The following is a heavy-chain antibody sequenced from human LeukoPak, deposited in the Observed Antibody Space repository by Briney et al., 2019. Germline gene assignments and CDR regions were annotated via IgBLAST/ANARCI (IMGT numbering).Heavy chain of an antibody. J-gene: IGHJ4*02. CDR3: ARDDDDILTGYSPDY. D-gene: IGHD3-9*01. Sequence: GSLRLSCAASGFTFSSYSMNWVRQAPGKGLEWVSSISSSSSYIYYADSVKGRFTISRDNAKNSLYLQMNSLRAEDTAVYYCARDDDDILTGYSPDYWGQGTLVTVSS. CDR1: GFTFSSYS. CDR2: ISSSSSYI. V-gene: IGHV3-21*01.